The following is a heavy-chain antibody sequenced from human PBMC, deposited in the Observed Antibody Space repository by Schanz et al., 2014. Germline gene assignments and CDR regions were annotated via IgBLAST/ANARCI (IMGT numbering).Heavy chain of an antibody. CDR1: GYTFTSYS. V-gene: IGHV1-3*01. CDR2: INVGNGNM. J-gene: IGHJ4*02. Sequence: QVQLVQSGAEVKKPGASVKVSCKASGYTFTSYSIHWVLQAPGQGLEWMGWINVGNGNMKYSQKFQGRVTMTRDTSISTAYMELSRLKSDDTAVYYGARAFGGYDPAGALDYWGQGTLXTVSS. D-gene: IGHD5-12*01. CDR3: ARAFGGYDPAGALDY.